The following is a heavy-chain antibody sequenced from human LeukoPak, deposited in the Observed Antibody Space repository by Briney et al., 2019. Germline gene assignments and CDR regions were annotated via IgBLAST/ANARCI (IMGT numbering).Heavy chain of an antibody. CDR2: IYTSGST. V-gene: IGHV4-61*02. D-gene: IGHD6-19*01. Sequence: SQTLSLTCTVSGGSISSGSYYWSWIRQPAGKGLEWIGRIYTSGSTNYNPSLKSRVTIPVDTSKNQFSLKLSSVTAADTAVYYCARGRLSGQWLILNNWFNPWGQGTLVTVSS. CDR3: ARGRLSGQWLILNNWFNP. CDR1: GGSISSGSYY. J-gene: IGHJ5*02.